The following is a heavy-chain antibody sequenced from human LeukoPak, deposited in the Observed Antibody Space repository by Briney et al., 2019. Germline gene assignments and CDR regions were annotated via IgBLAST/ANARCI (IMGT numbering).Heavy chain of an antibody. CDR2: IRYDGSNK. CDR1: GFTFSSYG. Sequence: GGSLRLSCAASGFTFSSYGMHWVRQAPGKGLEWVAFIRYDGSNKYYADSVKGRFTISRDNSKNTLYLQMNSLRAEDTAVYYCANDFSTVTWETADYWGQGTLVTVSS. V-gene: IGHV3-30*02. D-gene: IGHD4-17*01. CDR3: ANDFSTVTWETADY. J-gene: IGHJ4*02.